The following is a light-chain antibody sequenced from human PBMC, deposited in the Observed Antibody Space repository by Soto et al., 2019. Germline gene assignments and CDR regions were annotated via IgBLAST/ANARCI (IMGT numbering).Light chain of an antibody. Sequence: QSVLTQPPSVSGAPGQRVTISCTGSGSNIGLGYDVHWYQQVPGTAPKLLIYGNTNRPSGVPDRFSGSKSGTSASLAITGLQAEDEADYFCQSFDSSLSAVVFGGGTKVTV. CDR3: QSFDSSLSAVV. CDR1: GSNIGLGYD. J-gene: IGLJ2*01. CDR2: GNT. V-gene: IGLV1-40*01.